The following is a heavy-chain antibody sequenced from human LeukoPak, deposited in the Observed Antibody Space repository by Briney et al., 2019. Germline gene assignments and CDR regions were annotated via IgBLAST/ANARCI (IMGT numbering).Heavy chain of an antibody. CDR1: GYTFTSYG. CDR2: ISAYNGNT. D-gene: IGHD3-3*01. J-gene: IGHJ6*03. V-gene: IGHV1-18*01. CDR3: ARDTFLEWLLSSGYYYMDV. Sequence: APVKVSCKASGYTFTSYGISWVRQAPGQGLEWMGWISAYNGNTNYAQKLQGRVTMTTDTSTSTAYMELRSLRSDDTAVYYCARDTFLEWLLSSGYYYMDVWGKGTTVTVSS.